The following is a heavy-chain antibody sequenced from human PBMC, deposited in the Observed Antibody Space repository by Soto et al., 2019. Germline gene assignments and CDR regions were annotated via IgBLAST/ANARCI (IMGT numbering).Heavy chain of an antibody. D-gene: IGHD3-22*01. J-gene: IGHJ5*02. V-gene: IGHV1-24*01. Sequence: ASVKVSCKVSGCTLTELSMHWVRQAPGKGLEWMGGFDPEDGETIYAQKFQGRVTMTEDTSTDTAYMELSSLRSEDTAVYYCATDHIAYYYDSSGYYFDPWGQGTLVTVSS. CDR1: GCTLTELS. CDR2: FDPEDGET. CDR3: ATDHIAYYYDSSGYYFDP.